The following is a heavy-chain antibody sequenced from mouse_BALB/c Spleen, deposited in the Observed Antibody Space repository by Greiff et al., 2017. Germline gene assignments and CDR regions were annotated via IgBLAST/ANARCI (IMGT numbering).Heavy chain of an antibody. CDR3: ARSEVWAPFDY. J-gene: IGHJ2*01. CDR1: GYTFTSYW. V-gene: IGHV1S81*02. Sequence: VQLQQPGAELVKPGASVKLSCKASGYTFTSYWMHWVKQRPGQGLEWIGEINPSNGRTNYNEKFKSKATLTVDKSSSTAYMQLSSLTSEDSAVYYCARSEVWAPFDYWGQGTTLTVSS. CDR2: INPSNGRT. D-gene: IGHD2-10*02.